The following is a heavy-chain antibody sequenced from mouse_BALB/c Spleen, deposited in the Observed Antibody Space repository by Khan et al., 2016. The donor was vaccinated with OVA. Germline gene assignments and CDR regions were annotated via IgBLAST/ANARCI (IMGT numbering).Heavy chain of an antibody. J-gene: IGHJ3*01. CDR3: ARKDYRYDGFAY. CDR1: GYAFSSYW. D-gene: IGHD2-14*01. V-gene: IGHV1-80*01. CDR2: IYPGDGDT. Sequence: QVQLQQPGAELVRPGSSVKISCKASGYAFSSYWMNWVKQRPGQGLEWIGQIYPGDGDTNYNGKFKGKATLTADKSSSTAYMQLSSLTSEDSAVYFCARKDYRYDGFAYWGQGTLVTVSA.